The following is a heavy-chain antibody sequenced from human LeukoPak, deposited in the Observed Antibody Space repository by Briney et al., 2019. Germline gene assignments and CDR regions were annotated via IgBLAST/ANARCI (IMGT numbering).Heavy chain of an antibody. J-gene: IGHJ5*02. Sequence: ASVKVSCKASGYTFTSYYMHWVRQAPGQGLEWMGIINPSGGSTTYAQKFRGRLTMTRDMSTSTVYMELSSLRSEDTAVYYCARFGYCSGGSCYMRTHGWFDPWGQGTLVTVSS. CDR2: INPSGGST. V-gene: IGHV1-46*01. D-gene: IGHD2-15*01. CDR1: GYTFTSYY. CDR3: ARFGYCSGGSCYMRTHGWFDP.